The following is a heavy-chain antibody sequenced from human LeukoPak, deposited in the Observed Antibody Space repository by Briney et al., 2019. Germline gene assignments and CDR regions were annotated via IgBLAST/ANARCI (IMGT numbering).Heavy chain of an antibody. CDR2: LSYDGSNK. CDR1: GFTFSSYA. J-gene: IGHJ4*02. V-gene: IGHV3-30*07. D-gene: IGHD6-6*01. Sequence: GRSLRLSCAASGFTFSSYAMHWVRQAPGKGLEWVAVLSYDGSNKYYADSVKGRFTISRDNSKNTLYLQMNSLRAEDTAVYYCARVGYSSSDGNEYPDYWGQGTLVTVSS. CDR3: ARVGYSSSDGNEYPDY.